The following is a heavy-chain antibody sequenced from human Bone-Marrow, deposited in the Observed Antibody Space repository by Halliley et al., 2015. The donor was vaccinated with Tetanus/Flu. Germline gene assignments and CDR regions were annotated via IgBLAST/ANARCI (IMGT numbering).Heavy chain of an antibody. CDR3: VTGSGWLPVC. D-gene: IGHD3-10*01. CDR1: GGSMSGYY. J-gene: IGHJ4*02. V-gene: IGHV4-59*01. Sequence: TLSLTCTVSGGSMSGYYLNWIRQPPGKGLEWLGLISYSGSTNYNPSPKSRVTISVDTSNNQFSLKLSSVTAADTALYYCVTGSGWLPVCWGQRTLVTVSS. CDR2: ISYSGST.